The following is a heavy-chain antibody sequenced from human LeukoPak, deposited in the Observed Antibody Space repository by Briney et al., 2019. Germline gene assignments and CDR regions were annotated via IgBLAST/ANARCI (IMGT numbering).Heavy chain of an antibody. V-gene: IGHV5-51*01. CDR2: IYPGDSDT. CDR3: ARQEFGASSSGRTGYYYYMDV. CDR1: GYGFTSYW. J-gene: IGHJ6*03. Sequence: GEALKSSCKGSGYGFTSYWIGWVRRMPGKGREWRGIIYPGDSDTRYSPSFQGQVTISADNSFSTAYLQWSSLKASDTAMYYCARQEFGASSSGRTGYYYYMDVWGKGTTVTVS. D-gene: IGHD6-6*01.